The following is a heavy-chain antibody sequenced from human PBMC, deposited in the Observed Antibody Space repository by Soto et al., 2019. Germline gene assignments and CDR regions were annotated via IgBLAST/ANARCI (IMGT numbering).Heavy chain of an antibody. J-gene: IGHJ5*02. D-gene: IGHD3-3*01. Sequence: PSETLSLTCTVSGGSISSYYWSWIRQPPGKGLEWIGYIYYSGSTNYNPSLKSRVTISVDTSKNQFSLKLSSVTAADTAVYYCARVLFGRGNWFDPRGQRTPVTVSS. CDR2: IYYSGST. CDR1: GGSISSYY. CDR3: ARVLFGRGNWFDP. V-gene: IGHV4-59*01.